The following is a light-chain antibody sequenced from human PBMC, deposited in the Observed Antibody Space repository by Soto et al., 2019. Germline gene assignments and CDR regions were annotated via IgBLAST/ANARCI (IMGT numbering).Light chain of an antibody. CDR1: SSDVGGYNY. V-gene: IGLV2-14*01. CDR3: ISYTTSNTRQIV. CDR2: DVS. Sequence: QSVLTQPASVSGSPGQSITISCTGTSSDVGGYNYVSWYQQHPGKAPKFMIYDVSNRPSGVSTRFSGSKSGNTASLTISGLQAEDEADYYCISYTTSNTRQIVFGTGTKVTVL. J-gene: IGLJ1*01.